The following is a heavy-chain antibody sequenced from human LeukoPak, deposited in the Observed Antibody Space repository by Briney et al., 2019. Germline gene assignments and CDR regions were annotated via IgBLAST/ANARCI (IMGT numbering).Heavy chain of an antibody. CDR3: ARDRMTTVGEFDP. CDR1: GGTFSSYA. D-gene: IGHD4-23*01. CDR2: IIPIFGTA. V-gene: IGHV1-69*06. Sequence: GASVKVSCKASGGTFSSYAISWVRQAPGQGLEWMGGIIPIFGTANYAQKFQGRVTITADKSTSTAYMELSSLRSEDTAVYYCARDRMTTVGEFDPWGQGTLVTVSS. J-gene: IGHJ5*02.